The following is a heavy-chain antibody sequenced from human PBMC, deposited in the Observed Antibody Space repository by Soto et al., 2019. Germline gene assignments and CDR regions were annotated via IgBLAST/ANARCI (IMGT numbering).Heavy chain of an antibody. CDR1: GDTFNFYS. CDR3: ASSYGSGYRASDY. Sequence: QVQLVQSGAEVKRPGSSVKVSCKASGDTFNFYSINWVRQAPGVGLEWMGRVNPIVSMSNYAQKFQGRVTMTADKSTSTGYRERSSLRSEDTAIYYCASSYGSGYRASDYWGQGALVTVSS. J-gene: IGHJ4*02. D-gene: IGHD3-10*01. V-gene: IGHV1-69*02. CDR2: VNPIVSMS.